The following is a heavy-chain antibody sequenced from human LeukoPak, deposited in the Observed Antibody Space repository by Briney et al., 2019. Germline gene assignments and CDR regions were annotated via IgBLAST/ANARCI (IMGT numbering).Heavy chain of an antibody. D-gene: IGHD3-10*01. CDR3: ARVGDHYHWYFDL. CDR2: LYSGADT. Sequence: GGSLTLSCGASGFSVCTKYMNWVRQAPGKGLEWLSILYSGADTYYADSVKGRFTISRDSSKNTLFLHMNGLRTDDTAIYYCARVGDHYHWYFDLWGRGTRVSVSS. V-gene: IGHV3-53*01. J-gene: IGHJ2*01. CDR1: GFSVCTKY.